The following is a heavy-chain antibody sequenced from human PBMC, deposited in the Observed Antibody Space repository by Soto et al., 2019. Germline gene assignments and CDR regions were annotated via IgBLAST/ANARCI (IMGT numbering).Heavy chain of an antibody. CDR3: GAQDYGAKGYYFET. J-gene: IGHJ4*02. CDR1: SGSISSSSSY. CDR2: IYYSGNT. D-gene: IGHD4-17*01. V-gene: IGHV4-39*01. Sequence: QLQLQESGPGLVKPSETLSLTCTVSSGSISSSSSYWGWIRQPPGKGLEWIGSIYYSGNTYYNPSLKSRVSISINSSNTQFSLKLNSVTTADTAVDYGGAQDYGAKGYYFETWGQGTLVTVSS.